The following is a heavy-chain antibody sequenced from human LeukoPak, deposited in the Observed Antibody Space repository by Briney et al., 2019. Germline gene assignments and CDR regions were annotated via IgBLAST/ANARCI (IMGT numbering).Heavy chain of an antibody. J-gene: IGHJ5*02. CDR1: GVSISSDTYS. V-gene: IGHV4-61*02. D-gene: IGHD3-10*01. CDR2: IYTSGST. Sequence: PSETLSLTCTVSGVSISSDTYSWSWVRQPAGKGLEWIGRIYTSGSTNYNPSLKSRVTISVDTSKNQFSLKLNSVTAADTAFYYCARAGGLGTYYPNWFDPWGQGTLVTVSS. CDR3: ARAGGLGTYYPNWFDP.